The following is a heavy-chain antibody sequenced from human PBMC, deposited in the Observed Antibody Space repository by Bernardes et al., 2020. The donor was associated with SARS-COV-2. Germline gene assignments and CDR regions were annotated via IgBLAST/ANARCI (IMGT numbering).Heavy chain of an antibody. Sequence: SVKVSCVASGDTISRYAINWVRQAPGQGLEWMGRIIPLLGATNYAQKFQGRLTITADESTSTAYMELSSLRSEDTAMYFCARNYLPDYWGQGTLVTVSS. V-gene: IGHV1-69*11. D-gene: IGHD1-7*01. CDR3: ARNYLPDY. J-gene: IGHJ4*01. CDR1: GDTISRYA. CDR2: IIPLLGAT.